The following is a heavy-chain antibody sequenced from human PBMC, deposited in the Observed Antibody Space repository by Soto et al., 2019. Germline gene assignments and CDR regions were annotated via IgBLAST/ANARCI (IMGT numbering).Heavy chain of an antibody. CDR3: AKDLRGPEAGTWYFDL. CDR1: GLTFRNYA. J-gene: IGHJ2*01. D-gene: IGHD6-13*01. V-gene: IGHV3-23*01. CDR2: ITATGDRA. Sequence: EVHLLESGGGLVQPGGSLRLSCAASGLTFRNYAMGWVRQAPGKGLEWVSAITATGDRAQYIDSVRGRFTISRDNSQNTLYMQMNSLRPEDTAVYYCAKDLRGPEAGTWYFDLWGRGSLVTVSS.